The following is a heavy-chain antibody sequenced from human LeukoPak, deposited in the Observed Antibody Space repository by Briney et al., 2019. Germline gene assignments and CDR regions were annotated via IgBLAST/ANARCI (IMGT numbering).Heavy chain of an antibody. CDR1: GFTFSSYS. CDR3: ARGGPLPPIDY. V-gene: IGHV3-48*01. Sequence: GGSLRLSCAASGFTFSSYSMNWVRQAPGKGLEWVSYISSSTSTIYYADSVKGRFTISRDNAKNSLYLQMNSLRAEDTAVYYCARGGPLPPIDYWGQGTLVTVSS. CDR2: ISSSTSTI. J-gene: IGHJ4*02.